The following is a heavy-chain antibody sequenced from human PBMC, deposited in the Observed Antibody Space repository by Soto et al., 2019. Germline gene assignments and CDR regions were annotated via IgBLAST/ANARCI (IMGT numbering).Heavy chain of an antibody. D-gene: IGHD3-22*01. CDR1: EFTFSGYA. CDR3: AKDRGVVVVVTTGGAFDL. CDR2: ISGSGVST. Sequence: EVQLLESGGGLVHPGGSLRLSCEVSEFTFSGYAMSWVRQAPGKGLEWVSTISGSGVSTYYGDSVKGRFTISRDNSKNTLYLQMNSLRVEDTAMYYCAKDRGVVVVVTTGGAFDLWGQGTMVTVSS. J-gene: IGHJ3*01. V-gene: IGHV3-23*01.